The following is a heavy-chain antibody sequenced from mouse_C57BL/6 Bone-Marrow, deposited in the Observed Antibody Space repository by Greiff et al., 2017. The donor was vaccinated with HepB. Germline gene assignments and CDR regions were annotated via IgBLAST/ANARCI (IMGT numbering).Heavy chain of an antibody. CDR2: INPDSSTI. Sequence: EVKLLESGGGLVQPGGSLKLPCAASGIDFSRYGMCWVRRAPGKGLEWIGEINPDSSTINYAQSLKYKFIISRDNAKNTLYLQMSKERSEDTALYYCSRSYYDLYFYAMGYWGQGTSFTVSS. CDR1: GIDFSRYG. CDR3: SRSYYDLYFYAMGY. V-gene: IGHV4-1*01. D-gene: IGHD1-1*01. J-gene: IGHJ4*01.